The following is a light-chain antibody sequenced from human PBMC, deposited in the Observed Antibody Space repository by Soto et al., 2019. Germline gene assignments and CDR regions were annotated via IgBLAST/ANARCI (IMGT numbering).Light chain of an antibody. CDR3: QQYDNLPIT. V-gene: IGKV1-33*01. J-gene: IGKJ5*01. CDR1: QDISNY. CDR2: DAS. Sequence: DIQMTQSPSSLSASVGDRVTITCQASQDISNYFNWYQQKPGKAPKLLIYDASNLETGVPSRFSGSGAGTDFTFTISSLQPEDIATYYCQQYDNLPITFGQGTRREIK.